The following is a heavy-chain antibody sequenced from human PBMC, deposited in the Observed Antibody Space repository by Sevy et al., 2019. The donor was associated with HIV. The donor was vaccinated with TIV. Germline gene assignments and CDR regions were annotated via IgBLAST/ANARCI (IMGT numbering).Heavy chain of an antibody. Sequence: SETLSLTCTVSGGPISRYYWSWIRQPPGKKLEWIGYIHYSGSTKDNHSLNSRVTMSVDPSKNQLSLKLTSVTAAETAVYYCARAPPVRSGDDSLNWFDPWGQGTLVTVSS. CDR1: GGPISRYY. V-gene: IGHV4-59*01. D-gene: IGHD5-12*01. CDR2: IHYSGST. CDR3: ARAPPVRSGDDSLNWFDP. J-gene: IGHJ5*02.